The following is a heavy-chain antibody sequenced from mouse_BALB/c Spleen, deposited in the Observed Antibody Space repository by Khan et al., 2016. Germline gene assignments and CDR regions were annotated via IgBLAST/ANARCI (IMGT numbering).Heavy chain of an antibody. Sequence: VQLQQPGPELMKPGASVKISCKASGYSFTSYYMHWVKQSHGKSLEWIGYIDPFNGGTSYNQKFKGKATLTVDKSSSTAHMHLSSLTSEDSAVYYCASSTQAFYAMDYWSQGTSVTVSS. CDR2: IDPFNGGT. CDR3: ASSTQAFYAMDY. J-gene: IGHJ4*01. CDR1: GYSFTSYY. D-gene: IGHD1-1*01. V-gene: IGHV1S135*01.